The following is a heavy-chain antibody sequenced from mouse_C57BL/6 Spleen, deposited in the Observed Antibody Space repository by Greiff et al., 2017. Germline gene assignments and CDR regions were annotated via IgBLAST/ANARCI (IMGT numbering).Heavy chain of an antibody. J-gene: IGHJ4*01. Sequence: QVQLKQSGAELVKPGASVKMSCKASGYTFTSYWITWVKQRPGQGLEWIGDIYPGSGSTNYNEKFKSKATLTVDTSSSTAYMQLSSLTSEDSAVXDGSNYYGSASYCAIDYWGQGTSVTVSS. CDR2: IYPGSGST. D-gene: IGHD1-1*01. CDR3: SNYYGSASYCAIDY. V-gene: IGHV1-55*01. CDR1: GYTFTSYW.